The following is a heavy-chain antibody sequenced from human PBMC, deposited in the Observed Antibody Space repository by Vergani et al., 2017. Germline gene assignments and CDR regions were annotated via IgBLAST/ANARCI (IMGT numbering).Heavy chain of an antibody. J-gene: IGHJ6*02. D-gene: IGHD6-19*01. CDR2: IYYSGST. V-gene: IGHV4-39*07. Sequence: QLQLQESGPGLVKPSETLSLTCTVSGGSISSSSYYWGWIRQPPGTGLEWIGSIYYSGSTYYNPSLKSRVTISVDTSKNQFSLKLSSVTAADTAVYYCARDPLSGWSPYNYYYYYGMDVWGQGTTVTVSS. CDR1: GGSISSSSYY. CDR3: ARDPLSGWSPYNYYYYYGMDV.